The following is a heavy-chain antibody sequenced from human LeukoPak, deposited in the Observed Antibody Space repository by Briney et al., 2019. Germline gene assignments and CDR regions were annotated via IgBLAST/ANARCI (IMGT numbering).Heavy chain of an antibody. Sequence: PGGSLRLSCTASGFTFNSYGSHWVPQAPGKRLVWVSRVNSDGTGTTYADSVEGRFTISRDNAKNTVYLQMNSLRVEGTGIYYCIRNLIAATSPHMDGWGKGTTVTVSS. D-gene: IGHD6-25*01. CDR3: IRNLIAATSPHMDG. CDR2: VNSDGTGT. J-gene: IGHJ6*03. CDR1: GFTFNSYG. V-gene: IGHV3-74*01.